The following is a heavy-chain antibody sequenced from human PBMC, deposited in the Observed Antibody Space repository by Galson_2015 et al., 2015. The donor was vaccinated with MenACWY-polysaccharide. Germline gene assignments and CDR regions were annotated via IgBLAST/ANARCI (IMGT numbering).Heavy chain of an antibody. CDR3: AKSGGDYGTELIEY. V-gene: IGHV3-74*01. CDR2: INSAASRA. Sequence: SLRLSCAASGFTFSRYWMSWVRQVPGKGLVWVSRINSAASRADYADSVKGRFTISRDNAKNTLYLQMNSLRGEDTALYYCAKSGGDYGTELIEYWGQGTLVTVSS. CDR1: GFTFSRYW. D-gene: IGHD4-17*01. J-gene: IGHJ4*02.